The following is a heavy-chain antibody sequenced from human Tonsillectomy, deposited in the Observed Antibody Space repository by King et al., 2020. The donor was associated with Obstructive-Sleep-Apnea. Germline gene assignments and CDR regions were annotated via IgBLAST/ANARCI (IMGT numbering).Heavy chain of an antibody. D-gene: IGHD3-10*01. CDR1: GGSISSYY. CDR2: IYYSGST. CDR3: ARDLGSMVRGVIPFNAFDI. J-gene: IGHJ3*02. V-gene: IGHV4-59*01. Sequence: VQLQESGPGLVKPSETLSLTCTVSGGSISSYYWSWIRQPPGKGLEWIGYIYYSGSTNYNPSLKSRVTISVETSKNQFSLKLSSVTAADTAVYYCARDLGSMVRGVIPFNAFDIWGQGTMVTVSS.